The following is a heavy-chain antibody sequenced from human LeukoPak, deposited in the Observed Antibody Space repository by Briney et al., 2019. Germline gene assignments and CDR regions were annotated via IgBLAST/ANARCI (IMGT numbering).Heavy chain of an antibody. J-gene: IGHJ3*02. D-gene: IGHD3-22*01. CDR1: GFSVSRNY. CDR3: AKDRLDAFDI. Sequence: PGGSLRLSCAASGFSVSRNYMTWVRQAPGKGLEWVSVIYSGGRTDYADSVKGRFTISRDSSKNTLYLQMNSLRAEDTAVYYCAKDRLDAFDIWGQGTMVTVSS. CDR2: IYSGGRT. V-gene: IGHV3-66*01.